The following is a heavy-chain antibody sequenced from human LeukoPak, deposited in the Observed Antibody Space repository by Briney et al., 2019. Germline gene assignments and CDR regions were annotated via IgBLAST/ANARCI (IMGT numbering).Heavy chain of an antibody. CDR3: AREVRGNPTHFDY. CDR1: GGSISSYY. D-gene: IGHD4-23*01. CDR2: IYTSGST. Sequence: SETLSLTCTVSGGSISSYYWSWIRQPAGKGLEWIGRIYTSGSTNYNPSLKSRVTISVDKSKDQFSLKLSSVTAADTAVYYCAREVRGNPTHFDYWGQGTLVTVSS. V-gene: IGHV4-4*07. J-gene: IGHJ4*02.